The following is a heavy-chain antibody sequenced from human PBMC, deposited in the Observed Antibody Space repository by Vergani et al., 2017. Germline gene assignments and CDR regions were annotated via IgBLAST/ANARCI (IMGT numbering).Heavy chain of an antibody. V-gene: IGHV3-23*01. CDR3: ARHGRSSSSYYYYYGMDV. J-gene: IGHJ6*02. Sequence: EVQLLESGGGLVQPGGSLRLSCAASGFTFSSYAMSWVRQAPGKGLEWVSAISGSGGSTYYADSVKGRFTISRDNSKNTLYLQMNSLRAEDTAVYYCARHGRSSSSYYYYYGMDVWGQGTTVTVSS. D-gene: IGHD6-6*01. CDR2: ISGSGGST. CDR1: GFTFSSYA.